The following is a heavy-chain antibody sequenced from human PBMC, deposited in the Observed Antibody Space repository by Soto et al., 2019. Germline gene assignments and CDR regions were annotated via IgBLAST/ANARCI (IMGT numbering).Heavy chain of an antibody. CDR1: GITFSTYA. J-gene: IGHJ4*02. V-gene: IGHV3-23*01. CDR3: AKVRTSGWYEWDY. D-gene: IGHD6-19*01. CDR2: ITSSGDT. Sequence: EVQLLESGGDLVQPGGSLRLSCAASGITFSTYAMSWVRQAPGKGLEWVSSITSSGDTYYADSVKGRFTISRDNSKNTLYVQMNSLRAEDTAVYYCAKVRTSGWYEWDYWGQGDLVTVSS.